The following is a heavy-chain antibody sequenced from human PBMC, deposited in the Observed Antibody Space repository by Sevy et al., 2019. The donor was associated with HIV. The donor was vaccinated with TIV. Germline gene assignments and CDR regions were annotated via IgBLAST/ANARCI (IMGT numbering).Heavy chain of an antibody. V-gene: IGHV3-53*01. CDR1: GFTVSDNY. CDR2: IYSDGST. D-gene: IGHD3-22*01. CDR3: ANHASDYDSSGYLERDAFDI. Sequence: GGSLRLSCAASGFTVSDNYMSWVRQAPGKGLEWVSVIYSDGSTYYADSVKGRFTISSDNSKNTLYLKMNSLRAEDTAVYYCANHASDYDSSGYLERDAFDIWGQGTMVTVSS. J-gene: IGHJ3*02.